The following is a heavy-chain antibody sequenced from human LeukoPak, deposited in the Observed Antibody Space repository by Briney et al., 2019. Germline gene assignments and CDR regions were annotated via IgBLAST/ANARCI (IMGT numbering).Heavy chain of an antibody. CDR2: MNPNSGNT. V-gene: IGHV1-8*03. CDR3: ARGKGIVATIPYYYYYYMDV. Sequence: GASVKVSCKASGYTFTSYDINWVRQATGQGLEWMGWMNPNSGNTGYAQKFQGRVTITRNTSISTAYMELSSLRSEDTAVYYSARGKGIVATIPYYYYYYMDVWGEGTTVTVSS. D-gene: IGHD5-12*01. J-gene: IGHJ6*03. CDR1: GYTFTSYD.